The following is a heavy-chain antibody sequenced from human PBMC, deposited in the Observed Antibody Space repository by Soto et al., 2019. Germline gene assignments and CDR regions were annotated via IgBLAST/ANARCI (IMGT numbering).Heavy chain of an antibody. V-gene: IGHV4-61*01. CDR3: AREYSSSSSFDY. CDR2: IYYSGST. CDR1: GGSVSSGSYY. Sequence: ASETLSLTCTVSGGSVSSGSYYWSWIRQPPGKGLEWIGCIYYSGSTNYNPSLKSRVTISVDTSKNQFSLKLSSVTAADTAVYYCAREYSSSSSFDYWGQGTLVTVSS. J-gene: IGHJ4*02. D-gene: IGHD6-6*01.